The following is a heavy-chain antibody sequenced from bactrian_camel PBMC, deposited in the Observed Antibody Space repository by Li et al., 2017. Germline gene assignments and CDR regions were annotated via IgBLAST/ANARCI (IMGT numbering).Heavy chain of an antibody. J-gene: IGHJ4*01. V-gene: IGHV3S1*01. Sequence: HVQLVESGGGSVQAGGSLILSCRSDGFAEATFCMAWLRQAPGKDREGIATINHDGATSYAESVKGRFTISRDNARNTLTLQMNSLKPEDTAVYYCAAGYYAVRGGYCGLVRREYGSWGKGTQVTVS. CDR1: GFAEATFC. CDR2: INHDGAT. D-gene: IGHD2*01. CDR3: AAGYYAVRGGYCGLVRREYGS.